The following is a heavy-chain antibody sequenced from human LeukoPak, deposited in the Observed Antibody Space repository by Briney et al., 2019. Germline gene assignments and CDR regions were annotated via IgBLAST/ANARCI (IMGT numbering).Heavy chain of an antibody. Sequence: SETLSLTCTVSRGSISGYSWSWIRQSPGGGLEWIGYIYYSGGTAYNPSLRSRVTLSVDTSKNQFSLQLRSVTTADTAVYYCVRGPYGASISKWFDPWGQGTQVIVSP. D-gene: IGHD4/OR15-4a*01. J-gene: IGHJ5*02. CDR1: RGSISGYS. CDR3: VRGPYGASISKWFDP. CDR2: IYYSGGT. V-gene: IGHV4-59*01.